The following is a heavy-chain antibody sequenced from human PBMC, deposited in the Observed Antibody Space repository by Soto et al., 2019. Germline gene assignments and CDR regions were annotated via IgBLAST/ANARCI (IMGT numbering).Heavy chain of an antibody. D-gene: IGHD3-22*01. J-gene: IGHJ5*02. V-gene: IGHV3-23*01. CDR3: AKLTMTAWRGWFDP. CDR1: TFTFSTDA. CDR2: ISGSGGNT. Sequence: EVQLLASGGGLVQPGGSLRLSCAASTFTFSTDAMSWVRQAPGKGLEWVSAISGSGGNTYYADSVKGRFTISRDNSRHTLFLKMNSLRADDTAVYYCAKLTMTAWRGWFDPWGQGTLVSVSS.